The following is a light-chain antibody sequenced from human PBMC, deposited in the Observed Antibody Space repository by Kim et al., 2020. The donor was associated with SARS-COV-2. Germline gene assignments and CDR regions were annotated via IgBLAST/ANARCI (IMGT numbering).Light chain of an antibody. V-gene: IGKV1-33*01. Sequence: PPVGDRVTLTCQARQDIINSLNCYKHKPGKAPKLLIYDASHLETGVPSRFSGSGSGTDFTFTISSLQPEDIATYYCQQYDKLTPTFGGGTKVDIK. J-gene: IGKJ4*02. CDR2: DAS. CDR1: QDIINS. CDR3: QQYDKLTPT.